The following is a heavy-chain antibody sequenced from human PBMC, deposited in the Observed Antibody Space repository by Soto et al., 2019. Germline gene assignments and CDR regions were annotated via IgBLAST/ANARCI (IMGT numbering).Heavy chain of an antibody. CDR3: ARGPVGITTVRGVIKSHWYFDL. Sequence: QVQLVESGGGVVQPGRSLRLSCAASGFTFSSYAMHWVRQAPGKGLEWVAVISYDGSNKYYADSVKGRFTISRDNSKNKLYLQMISLRAEDTAVYYCARGPVGITTVRGVIKSHWYFDLWGRGTLFTVSS. CDR1: GFTFSSYA. D-gene: IGHD3-10*01. CDR2: ISYDGSNK. J-gene: IGHJ2*01. V-gene: IGHV3-30-3*01.